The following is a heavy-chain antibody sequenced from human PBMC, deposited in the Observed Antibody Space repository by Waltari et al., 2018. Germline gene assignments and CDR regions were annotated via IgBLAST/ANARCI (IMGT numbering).Heavy chain of an antibody. Sequence: QVQLVQSGAEVKKPGASVKVSCKASGYTFTGYSMHWVRRAPGQGLEWMGWINPNSGGTNYAQKFQGRVTMTRDTSISTAYMELSRLRSDDTAVYYCARVAPYCSSTSCYNYWGQGTLVTVSS. CDR1: GYTFTGYS. CDR3: ARVAPYCSSTSCYNY. J-gene: IGHJ4*02. D-gene: IGHD2-2*02. V-gene: IGHV1-2*02. CDR2: INPNSGGT.